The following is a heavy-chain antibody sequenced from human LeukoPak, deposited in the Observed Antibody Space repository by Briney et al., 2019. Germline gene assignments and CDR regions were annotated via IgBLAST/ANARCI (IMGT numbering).Heavy chain of an antibody. CDR2: IYYSGST. V-gene: IGHV4-39*07. J-gene: IGHJ4*02. CDR1: GGSISSSSYY. Sequence: SETLSLTCTVSGGSISSSSYYWGWLRQPPGKGREWIGSIYYSGSTYYNPSLKSRITIRVNTSKNQFSLKLSSVTAADTAVYYCASISVGDYYDSSGVSVFDYWGQGTLVTVSS. CDR3: ASISVGDYYDSSGVSVFDY. D-gene: IGHD3-22*01.